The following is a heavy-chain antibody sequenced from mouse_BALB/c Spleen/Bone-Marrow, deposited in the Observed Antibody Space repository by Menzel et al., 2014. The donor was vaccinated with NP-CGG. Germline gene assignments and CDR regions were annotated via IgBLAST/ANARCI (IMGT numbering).Heavy chain of an antibody. CDR2: IRNKGKGYTP. CDR3: ARDINYDIYWYFDV. Sequence: EVHLVESGGGLVQPGGSLRLSCATSGFTFTGYYMSWVRQPPGKALEWLGFIRNKGKGYTPEYSASVKGRFTISRDNSQSILYLQMNTLRAEDSATYYCARDINYDIYWYFDVWGAGTTVTVSS. V-gene: IGHV7-3*02. D-gene: IGHD2-4*01. CDR1: GFTFTGYY. J-gene: IGHJ1*01.